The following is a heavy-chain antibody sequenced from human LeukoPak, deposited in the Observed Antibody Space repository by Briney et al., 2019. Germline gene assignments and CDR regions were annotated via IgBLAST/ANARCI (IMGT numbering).Heavy chain of an antibody. Sequence: GGSLRLSCAASGLTFSSHWMHWVRQAPGKGLVWVSRITNDGSSTTYADSVKGRFTISRDNAKNSLYLQMNSLRAEDTAVYYCARVGNHDFWSGYLDYWGQGTLVTVSS. D-gene: IGHD3-3*01. CDR1: GLTFSSHW. CDR2: ITNDGSST. V-gene: IGHV3-74*01. CDR3: ARVGNHDFWSGYLDY. J-gene: IGHJ4*02.